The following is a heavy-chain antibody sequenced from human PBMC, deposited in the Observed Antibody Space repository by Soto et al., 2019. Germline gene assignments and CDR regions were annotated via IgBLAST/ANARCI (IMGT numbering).Heavy chain of an antibody. J-gene: IGHJ6*02. CDR2: ISYDGSNK. CDR3: ARDSLGEVDYYYGMDV. Sequence: GGSLRLSCAASGFTFSSYGMHWVRQAPGKGLEWVAVISYDGSNKYYADSVKGRFTISRDNSKNTLYLQMNSLRAEDTAVYYCARDSLGEVDYYYGMDVWGQGTTVTVSS. V-gene: IGHV3-30*03. D-gene: IGHD3-16*02. CDR1: GFTFSSYG.